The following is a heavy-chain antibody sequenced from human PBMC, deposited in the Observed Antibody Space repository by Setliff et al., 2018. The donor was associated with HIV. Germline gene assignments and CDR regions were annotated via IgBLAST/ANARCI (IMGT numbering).Heavy chain of an antibody. J-gene: IGHJ3*02. Sequence: GGSLRLSCAASGFTFSSYAMSWVRQAPGKGLEWVSAISGSGGSTYYADSVKGRFTISRDNSKNTLYLQMNSLRAEDTAVYYCAKDLLRFLEWLSIAGEDAFDIWGQGTMVTVSS. CDR1: GFTFSSYA. CDR2: ISGSGGST. V-gene: IGHV3-23*01. CDR3: AKDLLRFLEWLSIAGEDAFDI. D-gene: IGHD3-3*01.